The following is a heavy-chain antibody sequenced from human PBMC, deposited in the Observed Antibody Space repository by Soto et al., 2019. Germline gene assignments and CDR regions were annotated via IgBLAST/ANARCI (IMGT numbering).Heavy chain of an antibody. D-gene: IGHD2-15*01. CDR3: ARDPVCSGGSCYDY. Sequence: GGSLRLSCAASGFTFSRYWMTWVRQAPGKGLEWVANTKQDGSEIYYVDSVKGRFTISRDNAENSLYLQMNSLRAEDTAVYYCARDPVCSGGSCYDYWGQGTLVTVSS. J-gene: IGHJ4*02. CDR1: GFTFSRYW. CDR2: TKQDGSEI. V-gene: IGHV3-7*01.